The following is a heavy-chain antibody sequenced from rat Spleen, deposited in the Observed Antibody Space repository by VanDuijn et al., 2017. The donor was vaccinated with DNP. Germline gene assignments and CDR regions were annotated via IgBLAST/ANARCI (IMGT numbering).Heavy chain of an antibody. CDR1: GFSLPSFG. CDR3: ARWHLYLNYFGY. D-gene: IGHD1-2*01. J-gene: IGHJ2*01. V-gene: IGHV2-16*01. Sequence: QVQLKESGPGLVQPSRTLSLTCTVSGFSLPSFGVSWVRQPPGKGLEWIAAVWGGGSTDYNSALNSRLRISRDTSKSQVLLKMNSLQTEDTAMYFCARWHLYLNYFGYWGQGVMVTVSS. CDR2: VWGGGST.